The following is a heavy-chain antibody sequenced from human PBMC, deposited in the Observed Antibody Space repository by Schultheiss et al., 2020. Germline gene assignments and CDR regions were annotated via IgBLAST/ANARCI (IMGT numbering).Heavy chain of an antibody. CDR1: GGSFSGYY. V-gene: IGHV4-34*11. D-gene: IGHD3-22*01. CDR2: IYYSGST. J-gene: IGHJ5*02. Sequence: SETLSLTCAVYGGSFSGYYWSWIRQPPGKGLEWIGYIYYSGSTNYNPSLKSRVTISVDTSKNQFSLKLSSVTAADTAVYYCAKTYDSSGYYYDGNWFDPWGQGTLVTVSS. CDR3: AKTYDSSGYYYDGNWFDP.